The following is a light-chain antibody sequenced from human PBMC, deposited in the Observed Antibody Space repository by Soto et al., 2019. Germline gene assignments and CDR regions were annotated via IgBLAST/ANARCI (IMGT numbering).Light chain of an antibody. CDR1: STDFVSYNR. CDR3: SSYRSIGSLV. CDR2: EAS. J-gene: IGLJ1*01. Sequence: QSALTQPPSVSGSPGQSVTISCTGTSTDFVSYNRVSWYQQPPGTAPKLIIYEASNRPSGVSNRFSGSKSGNTASLTISGLQAEDEADYYCSSYRSIGSLVFGTGTKVTVL. V-gene: IGLV2-18*02.